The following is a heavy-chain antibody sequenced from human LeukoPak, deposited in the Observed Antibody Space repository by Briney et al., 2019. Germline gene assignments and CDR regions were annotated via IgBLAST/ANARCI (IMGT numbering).Heavy chain of an antibody. J-gene: IGHJ4*02. CDR3: ARRPLSLSTYSSGRGDY. V-gene: IGHV4-39*01. CDR1: GGSISSSSNY. D-gene: IGHD6-19*01. CDR2: IYYSGST. Sequence: SETLSLTCTVSGGSISSSSNYWGWIRQPPGKGLEWIGSIYYSGSTYYNPSLKSRVTISVDTSKNQFSLKLRSVTAADTAVYYCARRPLSLSTYSSGRGDYWGQGTLVTVSS.